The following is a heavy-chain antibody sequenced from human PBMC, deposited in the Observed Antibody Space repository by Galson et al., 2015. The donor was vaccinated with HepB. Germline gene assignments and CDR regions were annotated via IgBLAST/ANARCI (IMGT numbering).Heavy chain of an antibody. V-gene: IGHV3-30*18. D-gene: IGHD1-26*01. CDR2: ISYDGSNK. Sequence: SLRLSCAASGFTFSSYGMHWVRQAPGKGLEWVAVISYDGSNKYYADSVKGRFTISRDNSKNTLYLQMNSLRAEDTAVYYCAKDYIRGIDGAFEIWGQGTMVTVSS. J-gene: IGHJ3*02. CDR3: AKDYIRGIDGAFEI. CDR1: GFTFSSYG.